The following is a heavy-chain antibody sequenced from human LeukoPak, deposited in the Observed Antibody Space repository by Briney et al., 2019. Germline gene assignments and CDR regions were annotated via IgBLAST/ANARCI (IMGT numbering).Heavy chain of an antibody. V-gene: IGHV1-2*02. CDR1: GYTFTGYY. Sequence: ASVTVSCKASGYTFTGYYMHWVRQAPGQGLEWMGWINPNSGGTNYAQKFQGRVTMTRDTSISTAYMELSRLRSDDTAVYYCLRLGELSYRGGLDAFDIWGQGTMVTVSS. CDR3: LRLGELSYRGGLDAFDI. D-gene: IGHD3-16*02. J-gene: IGHJ3*02. CDR2: INPNSGGT.